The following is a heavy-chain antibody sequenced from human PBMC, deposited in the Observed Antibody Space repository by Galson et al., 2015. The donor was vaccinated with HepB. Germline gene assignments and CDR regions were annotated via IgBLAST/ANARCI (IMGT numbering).Heavy chain of an antibody. CDR2: ISGSGGST. V-gene: IGHV3-23*01. J-gene: IGHJ3*02. D-gene: IGHD4-17*01. CDR1: GFTFSSYA. CDR3: AKDSFHGDYEGEYDAFDI. Sequence: SLRLSCAASGFTFSSYAMSWVRQAPGKGLEWVSAISGSGGSTYYADSVKGRFTISRDNSKNTLYLQMNSLRAEDTAVYYCAKDSFHGDYEGEYDAFDIWGQGTMVTVSS.